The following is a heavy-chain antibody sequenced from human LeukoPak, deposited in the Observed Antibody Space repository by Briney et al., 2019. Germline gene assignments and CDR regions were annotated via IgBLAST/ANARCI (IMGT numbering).Heavy chain of an antibody. V-gene: IGHV3-23*01. D-gene: IGHD3-10*01. CDR2: ISGSGGST. CDR3: AKEGLLWFGEFSYYFDY. J-gene: IGHJ4*02. Sequence: GGSLRLSCAASGFTFSNYGMSWVRQAPRKGLEWVSAISGSGGSTHYADSVKGRFTISRDNSKNTLYLQMSSLRAEDTAVYYCAKEGLLWFGEFSYYFDYWGQGTLVTVSS. CDR1: GFTFSNYG.